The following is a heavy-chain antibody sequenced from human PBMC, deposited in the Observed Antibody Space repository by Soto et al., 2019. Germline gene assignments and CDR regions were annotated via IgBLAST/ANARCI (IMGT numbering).Heavy chain of an antibody. D-gene: IGHD3-10*01. CDR2: IIPIFGTA. J-gene: IGHJ5*02. Sequence: GASVKVSCKASGGTFSSYAISWVRQAPGQGLEWMGGIIPIFGTANYAQKFQGRVTITADESTSTAYMELSSLRSEDTAVYYCARDRGSGSYYSSLDWFDPWGQGTLVTVYS. CDR3: ARDRGSGSYYSSLDWFDP. V-gene: IGHV1-69*13. CDR1: GGTFSSYA.